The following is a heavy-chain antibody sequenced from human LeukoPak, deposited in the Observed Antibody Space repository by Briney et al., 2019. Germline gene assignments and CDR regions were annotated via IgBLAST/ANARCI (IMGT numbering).Heavy chain of an antibody. CDR2: IRIDGSNE. CDR3: ARAPGYSSSWYSNYYYYYMDV. CDR1: GFTFRSYG. J-gene: IGHJ6*03. V-gene: IGHV3-30*02. Sequence: GGSLRLSCAASGFTFRSYGMHWVRQAPGEGLGWVAFIRIDGSNEYYADSVKSRFTISRDNSKNTLYLQMNSLRAEDTAVYYCARAPGYSSSWYSNYYYYYMDVWGKGTTVTISS. D-gene: IGHD6-13*01.